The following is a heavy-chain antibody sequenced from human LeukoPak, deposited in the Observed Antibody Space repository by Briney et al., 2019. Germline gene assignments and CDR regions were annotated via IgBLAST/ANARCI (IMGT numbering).Heavy chain of an antibody. CDR3: AKGSSGYFADL. V-gene: IGHV3-23*01. J-gene: IGHJ5*02. D-gene: IGHD3-22*01. CDR2: ISNDGGGT. CDR1: GITFSNYV. Sequence: PGGPLRLSCAASGITFSNYVMTWVRQAPGKGLEWVSAISNDGGGTQYADFVEGRFTISRDNSKNTLFLQMSSLRAEDTALYYCAKGSSGYFADLWGQGTLVTVSS.